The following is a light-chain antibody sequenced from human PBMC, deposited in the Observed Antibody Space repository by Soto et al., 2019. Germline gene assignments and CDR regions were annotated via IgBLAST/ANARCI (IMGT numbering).Light chain of an antibody. CDR1: QCVSSY. Sequence: EIGFTQSPTTLTFSPGKIPTLAFRASQCVSSYLAWYQQKPGQAPKLLIYDASNSAPGIPARFSGSGSGTDFTLTISSLEPEDFAAYYCQQRNNWPLTFGGGTKVEIK. CDR3: QQRNNWPLT. CDR2: DAS. J-gene: IGKJ4*01. V-gene: IGKV3-11*01.